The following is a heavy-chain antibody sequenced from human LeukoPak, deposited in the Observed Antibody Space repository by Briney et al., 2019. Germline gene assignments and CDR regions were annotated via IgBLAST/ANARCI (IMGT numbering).Heavy chain of an antibody. Sequence: RGSPRHSPAAPRFTFCSYWVHSGCPGPGEGVGCGLRIKSDGSTNYADSVKGRFTISRDNAKNTVSLQMNSLRAEDTGVYYCARAPSEIGGYYPEYFRHWGQGTLVTVSS. CDR1: RFTFCSYW. CDR2: IKSDGST. V-gene: IGHV3-74*01. CDR3: ARAPSEIGGYYPEYFRH. J-gene: IGHJ1*01. D-gene: IGHD3-22*01.